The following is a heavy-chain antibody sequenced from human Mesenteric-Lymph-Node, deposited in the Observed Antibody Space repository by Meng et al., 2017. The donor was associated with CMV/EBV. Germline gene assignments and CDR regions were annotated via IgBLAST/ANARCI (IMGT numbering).Heavy chain of an antibody. V-gene: IGHV1-2*02. CDR1: FTGSY. CDR2: INPNNGGT. J-gene: IGHJ6*02. D-gene: IGHD6-6*01. CDR3: AKDQRRQLVLHYYYGMDV. Sequence: FTGSYSYWVRPAPGQGLEWMGWINPNNGGTNYARNFQGRVIMTRDTSTSTAYMELSRLTSDDTAVYYCAKDQRRQLVLHYYYGMDVWGQGTTVTVSS.